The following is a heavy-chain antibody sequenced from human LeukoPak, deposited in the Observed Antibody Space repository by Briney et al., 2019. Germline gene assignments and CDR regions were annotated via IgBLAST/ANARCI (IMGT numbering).Heavy chain of an antibody. CDR2: INHSGST. CDR1: GGSFSGYY. V-gene: IGHV4-34*01. Sequence: SETLSLTCAVYGGSFSGYYWSWIRQPPGKGLEWIGEINHSGSTNYNPSLKSRVTISVDTSKNQFSLKLSSVTAADTAVYYCARDTMGATLWFDPWGQGTLVTVSS. CDR3: ARDTMGATLWFDP. J-gene: IGHJ5*02. D-gene: IGHD1-26*01.